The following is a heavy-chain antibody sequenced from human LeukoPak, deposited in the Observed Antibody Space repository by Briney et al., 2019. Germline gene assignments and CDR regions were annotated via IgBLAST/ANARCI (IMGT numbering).Heavy chain of an antibody. D-gene: IGHD5-18*01. CDR1: GXTFSSYE. V-gene: IGHV3-48*03. Sequence: GGSLRLSCAASGXTFSSYEVNWVRQAPGKGLEWVSYITSSGSTIYYADSVKGRFTISRDNAKNSLYLQMNSLRAEDTAVYYCAREGGHGYGYDYWGQGTLVTVSS. J-gene: IGHJ4*02. CDR2: ITSSGSTI. CDR3: AREGGHGYGYDY.